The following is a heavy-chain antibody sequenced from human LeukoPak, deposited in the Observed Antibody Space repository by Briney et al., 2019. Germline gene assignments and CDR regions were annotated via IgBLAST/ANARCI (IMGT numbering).Heavy chain of an antibody. Sequence: GGSLRLSCAASGFTVNSNYMSWVRQAPGKGLEWVSAISGSGGSTYYADSVKGRFTISRDNSKNTLYLQMNSLRAEDTAVYYCAKEIVVVAAAMEEGLGSSSWVVYWGQETLVTVSS. CDR3: AKEIVVVAAAMEEGLGSSSWVVY. V-gene: IGHV3-23*01. J-gene: IGHJ4*02. CDR2: ISGSGGST. D-gene: IGHD2-2*01. CDR1: GFTVNSNY.